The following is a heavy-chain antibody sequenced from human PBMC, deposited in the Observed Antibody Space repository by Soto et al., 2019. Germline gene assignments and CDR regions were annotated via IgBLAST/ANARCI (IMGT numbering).Heavy chain of an antibody. J-gene: IGHJ5*02. CDR2: IYWDDDR. CDR3: AHRVVYSANYDVGWFDT. D-gene: IGHD3-3*01. V-gene: IGHV2-5*02. Sequence: QITLKESGPTLVEPTQTLTLTCSFSGFSLTTYGVGVGWLRQAPGKALECFGIIYWDDDRRYNPSLNTRLTSTKDTSKNQVVLTMTYMDPMDTATYYCAHRVVYSANYDVGWFDTWGQGTLVTVS. CDR1: GFSLTTYGVG.